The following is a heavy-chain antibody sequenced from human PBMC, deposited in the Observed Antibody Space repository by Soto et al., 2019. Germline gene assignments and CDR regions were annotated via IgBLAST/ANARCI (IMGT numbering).Heavy chain of an antibody. D-gene: IGHD3-22*01. CDR1: GGSISSGDYY. J-gene: IGHJ6*02. CDR3: ARDHYDSSGYYYKTYHYYYGMDV. CDR2: IYYSGST. V-gene: IGHV4-30-4*01. Sequence: SETLSLTCTVSGGSISSGDYYGSWIRQPPGKGLEWIGYIYYSGSTYYNPSVKSRVTISVDRSKNQFSLKLSSVTAADTAVYYCARDHYDSSGYYYKTYHYYYGMDVWGQGTTVTVSS.